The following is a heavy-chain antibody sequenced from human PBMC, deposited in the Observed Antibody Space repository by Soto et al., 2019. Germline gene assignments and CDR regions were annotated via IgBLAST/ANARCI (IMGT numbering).Heavy chain of an antibody. CDR1: GFTFSDYY. V-gene: IGHV3-11*01. D-gene: IGHD6-19*01. J-gene: IGHJ4*02. CDR3: AREGISQKRYWKAVAGTRPEGVFDY. Sequence: GGSLRLSCAASGFTFSDYYMSWIRQAPGKGLEWVSYISSSGSTIYYADSVKGRFTISRDNAKNSLYLQMNSLRAEDTAVYYCAREGISQKRYWKAVAGTRPEGVFDYWGQGTLVTVSS. CDR2: ISSSGSTI.